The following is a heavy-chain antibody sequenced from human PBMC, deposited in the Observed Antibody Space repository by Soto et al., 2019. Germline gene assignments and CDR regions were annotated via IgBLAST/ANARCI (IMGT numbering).Heavy chain of an antibody. D-gene: IGHD3-10*01. V-gene: IGHV1-3*01. Sequence: QVQLVQSGAEVKKPGASVKVSCKASGYTFTSYAMHWVRQAPGQRLEWMGWINAGNGNTKYSQKFQGRVTITRDTAASTAYMELSSLRSEDTAVYYCARVPNGEYFDYWGQGTLVTVSS. CDR3: ARVPNGEYFDY. CDR2: INAGNGNT. CDR1: GYTFTSYA. J-gene: IGHJ4*02.